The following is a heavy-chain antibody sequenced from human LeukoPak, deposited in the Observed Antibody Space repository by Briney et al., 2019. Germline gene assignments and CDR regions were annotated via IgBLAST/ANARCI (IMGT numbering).Heavy chain of an antibody. CDR3: AREGIVATIAEYYFDY. D-gene: IGHD5-12*01. V-gene: IGHV4-4*07. CDR2: IYTSGST. J-gene: IGHJ4*02. CDR1: GGSISSYY. Sequence: PSETLSLTCTVSGGSISSYYWSWIRQPAGKGLEGIGRIYTSGSTNYNPSLKSRVTMSVDTSKNQFSLKLSSVTAADTAMYYCAREGIVATIAEYYFDYWGQGTLVTVSS.